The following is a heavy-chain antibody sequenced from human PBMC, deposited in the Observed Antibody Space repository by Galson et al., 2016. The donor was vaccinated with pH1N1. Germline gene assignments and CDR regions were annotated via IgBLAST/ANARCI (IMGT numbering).Heavy chain of an antibody. V-gene: IGHV3-30*02. Sequence: LRLSCAASGFTFSSYGMHWVRQAPGKGLEWVAFIRYDGSNKYYADSVKGRFTISRDNSKNTLYLQMNSLRAEDTAVYYCAKDLEWLRSNYYPYAMDVWGQGTTVTVSS. CDR1: GFTFSSYG. CDR2: IRYDGSNK. J-gene: IGHJ6*01. D-gene: IGHD5-12*01. CDR3: AKDLEWLRSNYYPYAMDV.